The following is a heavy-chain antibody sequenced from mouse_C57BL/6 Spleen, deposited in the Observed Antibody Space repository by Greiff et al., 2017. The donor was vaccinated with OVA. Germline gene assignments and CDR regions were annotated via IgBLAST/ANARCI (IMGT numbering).Heavy chain of an antibody. Sequence: QVHVKQPGAELVKPGASVKLSCKASGYTFTSYWMQWVKQRPGQGLEWIGEIDPSDSYTNYNQKFKGKATLTVDTSSSTAYMQLSSLTSEDSAVYYCARYYGSSWVDYWGQGTTLTVSS. CDR2: IDPSDSYT. CDR1: GYTFTSYW. V-gene: IGHV1-50*01. J-gene: IGHJ2*01. CDR3: ARYYGSSWVDY. D-gene: IGHD1-1*01.